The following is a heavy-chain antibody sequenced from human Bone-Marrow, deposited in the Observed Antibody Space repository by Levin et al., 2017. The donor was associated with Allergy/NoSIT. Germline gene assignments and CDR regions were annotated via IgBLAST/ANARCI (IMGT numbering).Heavy chain of an antibody. CDR1: GGSISSSSYY. CDR2: IYYSGST. CDR3: ASLLGNYYGSGSYSRGYYYGMDV. J-gene: IGHJ6*02. D-gene: IGHD3-10*01. Sequence: SQTLSLTCTVSGGSISSSSYYWGWIRQPPGKGLEWIGSIYYSGSTYYNPSLKSRVTISVDTSKNQFSLKLSSVTAADTAVYYCASLLGNYYGSGSYSRGYYYGMDVWGQGTTVTVSS. V-gene: IGHV4-39*07.